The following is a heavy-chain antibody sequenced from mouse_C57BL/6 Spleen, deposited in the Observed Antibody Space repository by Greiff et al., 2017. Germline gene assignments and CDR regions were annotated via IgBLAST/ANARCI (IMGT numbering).Heavy chain of an antibody. CDR2: IWSGGST. Sequence: VKLVESGPGLVQPSQSLSITCTVSGFSLTSYGVHWVRQSPGKGLEWLGVIWSGGSTDYNAAFISRLSISKDNSKSQVFFKMNSLQADDTAIYYCARNEGIYYGSSYAGFAYWGQGTLVTVSA. CDR1: GFSLTSYG. CDR3: ARNEGIYYGSSYAGFAY. V-gene: IGHV2-2*01. D-gene: IGHD1-1*01. J-gene: IGHJ3*01.